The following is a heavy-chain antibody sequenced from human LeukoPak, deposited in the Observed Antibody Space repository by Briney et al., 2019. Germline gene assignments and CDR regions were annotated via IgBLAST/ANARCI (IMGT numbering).Heavy chain of an antibody. CDR3: AKDYYDSSGYYYLDY. J-gene: IGHJ4*02. CDR2: IRYDGSNK. CDR1: GFTFSSYG. Sequence: GGSLRLSCAASGFTFSSYGMHWVRQAPGKGLEWVAFIRYDGSNKYYADSVKGRFTISKDNSKNTLYLQMNSLRAEDTAVYYCAKDYYDSSGYYYLDYWGQGTLVTVSS. V-gene: IGHV3-30*02. D-gene: IGHD3-22*01.